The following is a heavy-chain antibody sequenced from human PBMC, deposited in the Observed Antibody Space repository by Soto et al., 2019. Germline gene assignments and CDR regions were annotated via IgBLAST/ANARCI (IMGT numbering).Heavy chain of an antibody. CDR2: ISSSGSTI. V-gene: IGHV3-48*03. J-gene: IGHJ6*02. CDR1: GFTFSSYE. Sequence: GGSLRLSCAASGFTFSSYEMNWVRQAPGKGLEWVSYISSSGSTIYYADSVKGRFTISRDNAKNSLYLQMNSLRAEDTAVYYCARESLGHCSSTSCREGYYYYYYGMDVWGQGTTVTVSS. D-gene: IGHD2-2*01. CDR3: ARESLGHCSSTSCREGYYYYYYGMDV.